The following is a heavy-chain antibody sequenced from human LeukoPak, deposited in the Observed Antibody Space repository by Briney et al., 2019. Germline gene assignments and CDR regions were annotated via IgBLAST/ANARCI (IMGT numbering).Heavy chain of an antibody. V-gene: IGHV1-69*05. CDR1: GGTFSSYA. CDR2: IIPIFGTA. D-gene: IGHD5-24*01. CDR3: ARGDGYNQIDY. J-gene: IGHJ4*02. Sequence: SVKVSCKASGGTFSSYAISWVRQAPGQGLERMGRIIPIFGTANYAQKFQGRVTITTDESTSTAYMELSSLRSEDTAVYYCARGDGYNQIDYWGQGTLVTVSS.